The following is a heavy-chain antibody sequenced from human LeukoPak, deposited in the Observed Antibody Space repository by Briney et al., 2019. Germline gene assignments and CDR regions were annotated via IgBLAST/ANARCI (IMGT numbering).Heavy chain of an antibody. CDR1: GYTLTELS. Sequence: ASVKVSCKVSGYTLTELSMQWVRQAPGKGLEWMGGFDPEDGETIYAQKFQGRVTMTEDTSTDTAYMELSSLRSEDTAVYYCAIAFGPTNSSRLDYWGQGTLVTVSS. V-gene: IGHV1-24*01. J-gene: IGHJ4*02. CDR2: FDPEDGET. D-gene: IGHD3-10*01. CDR3: AIAFGPTNSSRLDY.